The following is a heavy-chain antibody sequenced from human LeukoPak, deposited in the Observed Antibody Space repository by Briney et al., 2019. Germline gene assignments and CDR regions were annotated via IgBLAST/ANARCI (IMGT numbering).Heavy chain of an antibody. J-gene: IGHJ4*02. Sequence: GGSLRLSCAASGLTVSGNFMSWVRQAPGKGPEWVSVIYSGGSTYYADSVKGRFTISRDNSKNTLYLLMNSLRAEDTAVYYCAKGERWLQSLSGDYWGQGTLVTVSS. CDR3: AKGERWLQSLSGDY. CDR1: GLTVSGNF. D-gene: IGHD5-24*01. V-gene: IGHV3-66*01. CDR2: IYSGGST.